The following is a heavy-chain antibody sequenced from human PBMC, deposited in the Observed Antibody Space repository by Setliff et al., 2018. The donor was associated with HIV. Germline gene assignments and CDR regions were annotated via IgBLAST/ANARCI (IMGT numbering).Heavy chain of an antibody. CDR1: GYTFTSYD. CDR2: MNPNSGNT. Sequence: ASVKVSCKASGYTFTSYDINWVRQATGQGLEWMGWMNPNSGNTGYAQKFQGRVTMTRNTSISTAYMELSSLRSEDTAVYYCARSEGVASYYNFWSGQPTYYYYMDVWGKGTTVTVS. D-gene: IGHD3-3*01. CDR3: ARSEGVASYYNFWSGQPTYYYYMDV. J-gene: IGHJ6*03. V-gene: IGHV1-8*02.